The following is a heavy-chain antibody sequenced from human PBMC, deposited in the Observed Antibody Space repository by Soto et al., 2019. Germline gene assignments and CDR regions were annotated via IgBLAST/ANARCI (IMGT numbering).Heavy chain of an antibody. D-gene: IGHD5-12*01. V-gene: IGHV5-51*01. J-gene: IGHJ4*02. CDR2: IYPGDSDT. CDR3: ARPRRPGSGYEPFDY. CDR1: GYSFTIYC. Sequence: GESLKISCNGSGYSFTIYCIGLVLQMPGKGLVWMGIIYPGDSDTRYSPSFQGQVTISADKSISTAYLQWSSLKASDTAMYYCARPRRPGSGYEPFDYWGQGTLVTVSS.